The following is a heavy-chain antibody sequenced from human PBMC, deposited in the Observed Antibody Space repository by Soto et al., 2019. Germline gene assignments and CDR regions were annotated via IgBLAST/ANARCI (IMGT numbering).Heavy chain of an antibody. J-gene: IGHJ4*02. CDR3: ARDDGYYRLYDY. CDR2: IYYTGST. D-gene: IGHD3-3*01. V-gene: IGHV4-30-4*01. CDR1: GGSISSGDYF. Sequence: LSLTCTVSGGSISSGDYFWSWVRQPPGKGLEWIGYIYYTGSTSYNPSLKSRITMSVDTSKNQFSLKVSSVTAADTAVYFCARDDGYYRLYDYWGQGTLVTVSS.